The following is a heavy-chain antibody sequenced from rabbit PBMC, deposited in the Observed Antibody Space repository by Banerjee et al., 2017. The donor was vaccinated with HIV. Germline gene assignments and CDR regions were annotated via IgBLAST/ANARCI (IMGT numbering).Heavy chain of an antibody. CDR2: IGAGSGSA. V-gene: IGHV1S45*01. Sequence: QEQLEESGGDLVKPGASLTLTCTASGFSFSSNYWLCWVRQAPGKGLEWIACIGAGSGSAYYANWASGRFTISKPSSTTVTLQMTSLTAADTATYFCARDGAGYAGYSLFELWGQGTLVTV. J-gene: IGHJ4*01. CDR3: ARDGAGYAGYSLFEL. D-gene: IGHD7-1*01. CDR1: GFSFSSNYW.